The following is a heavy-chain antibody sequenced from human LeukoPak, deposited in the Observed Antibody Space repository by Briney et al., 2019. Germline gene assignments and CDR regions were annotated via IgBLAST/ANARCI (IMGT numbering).Heavy chain of an antibody. Sequence: PGGSLRLSCAASGFTFSSYEMNWVRQAPGKGLEWVSYISSSGSAIYYADSVKGRFSISRDNAKNSLYLQMNSLRAEDTAVYYCAELGITMIGGVWGKGTTVTISS. V-gene: IGHV3-48*03. J-gene: IGHJ6*04. CDR3: AELGITMIGGV. D-gene: IGHD3-10*02. CDR1: GFTFSSYE. CDR2: ISSSGSAI.